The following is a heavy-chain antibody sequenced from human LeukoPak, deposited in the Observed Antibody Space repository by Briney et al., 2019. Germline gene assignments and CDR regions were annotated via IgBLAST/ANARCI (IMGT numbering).Heavy chain of an antibody. CDR3: ARDSSN. V-gene: IGHV3-74*03. Sequence: GGSLRLSCAASGFTFSSSWMHWVRQAPGKGLVWVSRIKSDGSGATYADSVKGRFTISRDNAKNSLYLQMNSLRAEDTAVYYCARDSSNWGQGTLVTVSS. D-gene: IGHD6-13*01. J-gene: IGHJ1*01. CDR2: IKSDGSGA. CDR1: GFTFSSSW.